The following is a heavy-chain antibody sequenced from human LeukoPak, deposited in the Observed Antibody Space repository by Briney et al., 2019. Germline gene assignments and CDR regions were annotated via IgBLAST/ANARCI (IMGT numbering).Heavy chain of an antibody. J-gene: IGHJ4*01. CDR2: INPNSGGT. V-gene: IGHV1-2*02. D-gene: IGHD4-17*01. Sequence: SVKVSCKASGYTFTGYYMHWVRQAPGQGLEWMGWINPNSGGTNYAQKFQGRVTMTRDTSISTAYMELTRLRSDDTAVYYCARDNGDYWFDYWGQGTLVAVSS. CDR3: ARDNGDYWFDY. CDR1: GYTFTGYY.